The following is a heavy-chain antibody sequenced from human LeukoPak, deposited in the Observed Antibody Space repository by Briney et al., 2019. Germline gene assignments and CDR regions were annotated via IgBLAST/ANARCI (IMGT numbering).Heavy chain of an antibody. CDR3: ARDLKDCSSTSCPWAAMISGWSLSPLGY. J-gene: IGHJ4*02. V-gene: IGHV3-30-3*01. D-gene: IGHD2-2*01. Sequence: GGSLRLSCAASGFTFSSYAMHWVRQAPGKGLEWVAVISYDGSNKYYADSVKGRFTISRDNSKNTLYLQMNSLRAEDTAVYYCARDLKDCSSTSCPWAAMISGWSLSPLGYWGQGTLVTVSS. CDR1: GFTFSSYA. CDR2: ISYDGSNK.